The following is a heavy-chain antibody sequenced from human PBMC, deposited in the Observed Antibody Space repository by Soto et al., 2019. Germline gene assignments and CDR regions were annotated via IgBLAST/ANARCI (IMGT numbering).Heavy chain of an antibody. CDR2: IYYSGST. CDR3: ARDSRITMVRGFQQDGFDP. D-gene: IGHD3-10*01. CDR1: GGSVSSGSYY. V-gene: IGHV4-61*01. J-gene: IGHJ5*02. Sequence: QVQLQESGPGLVKPSETLSLTCTVSGGSVSSGSYYWSWIRQPPGKGLEWIGYIYYSGSTNYNPSLKSRVTISVDTSKNQFSLKLSSVTAADTAVYYCARDSRITMVRGFQQDGFDPWGQGTLVTVSS.